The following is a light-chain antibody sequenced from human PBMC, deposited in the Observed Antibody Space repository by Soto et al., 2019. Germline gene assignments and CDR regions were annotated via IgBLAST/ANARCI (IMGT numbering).Light chain of an antibody. V-gene: IGKV1-5*03. J-gene: IGKJ4*01. Sequence: DIQMTQSPSTLSASVGDRVTITCLASQSISSWLAWYQQKPGKPPKVLIYRASSLESGVPSRFSGSGSGAEFTLTISTLQTDDFATYYCQQYDSYPVTFGGGTKVDIK. CDR3: QQYDSYPVT. CDR2: RAS. CDR1: QSISSW.